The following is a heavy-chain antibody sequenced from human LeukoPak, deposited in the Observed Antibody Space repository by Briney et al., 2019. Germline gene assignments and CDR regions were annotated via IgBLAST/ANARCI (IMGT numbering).Heavy chain of an antibody. J-gene: IGHJ6*03. D-gene: IGHD1-7*01. Sequence: SETLSLTCTVSGGSISSYYWSWVRQPAGKGLEWIGRIYTSGSTNYNPSLKSRVTMSVDTSKNQFSLKLSSVTAADTAVYYCARSAGTTGYYYHYMDGWGKGTTVTVSS. CDR3: ARSAGTTGYYYHYMDG. CDR1: GGSISSYY. CDR2: IYTSGST. V-gene: IGHV4-4*07.